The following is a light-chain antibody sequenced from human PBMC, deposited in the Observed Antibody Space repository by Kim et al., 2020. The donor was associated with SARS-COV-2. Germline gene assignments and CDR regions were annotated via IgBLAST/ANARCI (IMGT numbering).Light chain of an antibody. J-gene: IGKJ1*01. Sequence: DIVMTQSPDSLAVSLGERATINCKSSQGVLNSSNNKNYLAWYQQKPGQPPKLLISWASTRESGVPGRFSGSGSGTDFTLTISSLQAEDGAVYYCQKYYSPPPWTFGQGTKVDIK. CDR1: QGVLNSSNNKNY. CDR3: QKYYSPPPWT. CDR2: WAS. V-gene: IGKV4-1*01.